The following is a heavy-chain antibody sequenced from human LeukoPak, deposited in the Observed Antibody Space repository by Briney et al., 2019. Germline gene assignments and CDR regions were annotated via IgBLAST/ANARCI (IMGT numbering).Heavy chain of an antibody. CDR1: GGSISSYY. V-gene: IGHV4-59*01. CDR2: IYYSGST. Sequence: SETLSLTCTVSGGSISSYYWSWIRQPPGKGLEWIGYIYYSGSTNYNPSLKSRVTISVDTSKNQFSLKLSSVTAADTAVYYCARYFWATYYYDSSGYSAAYFDYWGQGTLVTVSS. J-gene: IGHJ4*02. CDR3: ARYFWATYYYDSSGYSAAYFDY. D-gene: IGHD3-22*01.